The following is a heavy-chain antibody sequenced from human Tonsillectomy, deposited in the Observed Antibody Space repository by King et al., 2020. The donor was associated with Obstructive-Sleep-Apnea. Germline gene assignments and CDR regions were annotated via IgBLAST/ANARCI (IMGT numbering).Heavy chain of an antibody. D-gene: IGHD3-22*01. CDR2: ISYDGSNK. V-gene: IGHV3-30*04. J-gene: IGHJ4*02. CDR3: AAEDSSLTFDY. Sequence: VQLVESGGGVVQPGRSLRLSCAASGFTFSSYAMHWVRQAPGKGLEWVAVISYDGSNKYYADSVKGRFTISRDNSKNTLYLQMNSLRAEDTAVYYCAAEDSSLTFDYWGQGTLVTVSS. CDR1: GFTFSSYA.